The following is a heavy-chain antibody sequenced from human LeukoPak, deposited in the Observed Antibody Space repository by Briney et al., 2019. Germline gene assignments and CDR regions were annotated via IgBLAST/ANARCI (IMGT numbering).Heavy chain of an antibody. CDR1: GFTFSSYS. Sequence: AGGSLRLSCAASGFTFSSYSMNRVRQAPGKGLEWVSSITSSSIYIYYADSVKGRFTISRDNAKTSLYLQMNSLRAEDTAVYYCARDSGMATVDYWGQGTLVTVSS. CDR2: ITSSSIYI. V-gene: IGHV3-21*01. CDR3: ARDSGMATVDY. D-gene: IGHD5-24*01. J-gene: IGHJ4*02.